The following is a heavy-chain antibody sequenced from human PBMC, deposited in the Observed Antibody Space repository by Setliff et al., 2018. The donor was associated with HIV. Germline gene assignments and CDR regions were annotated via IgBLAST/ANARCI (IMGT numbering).Heavy chain of an antibody. D-gene: IGHD3-10*01. Sequence: NPSETLSLTCSISGGSISNYYWVWIRQSPGKGLEWIGHIHYGGGTYYNPSLESRVSISRDTSKNQFFLNLRDVTAGDTALYYCARAVIRREDRGMWTKLWSAPNHMDVWGKGITVTVSS. V-gene: IGHV4-59*01. J-gene: IGHJ6*03. CDR3: ARAVIRREDRGMWTKLWSAPNHMDV. CDR1: GGSISNYY. CDR2: IHYGGGT.